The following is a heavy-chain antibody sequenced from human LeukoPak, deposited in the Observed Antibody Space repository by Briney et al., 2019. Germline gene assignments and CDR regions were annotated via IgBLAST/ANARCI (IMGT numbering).Heavy chain of an antibody. D-gene: IGHD3-10*01. J-gene: IGHJ5*02. Sequence: SETLSLTCTVSGGSISSYYWSWIRQPPGKGLEWIGEINHSGSTNYNPSLKSRVTISVDTSKNQFSLKLSSVTAADTAVYYCARGGVLLWFGELLRPNNWFDPWGQGTLVTVSS. CDR2: INHSGST. CDR3: ARGGVLLWFGELLRPNNWFDP. V-gene: IGHV4-34*01. CDR1: GGSISSYY.